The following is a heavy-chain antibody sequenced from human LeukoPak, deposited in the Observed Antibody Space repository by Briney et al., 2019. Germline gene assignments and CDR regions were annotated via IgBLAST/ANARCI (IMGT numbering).Heavy chain of an antibody. CDR1: GYTFTFYY. Sequence: GASVKVSCTASGYTFTFYYMHWVRQAPGQGLEWMGWINTNSGGTNYAQKFQGRVTMTRDTSTSTVYMEMSRLRSEDTAVYYCARSYSGSYYAESGVDYWGQGTLVTVSS. CDR3: ARSYSGSYYAESGVDY. V-gene: IGHV1-2*02. D-gene: IGHD1-26*01. J-gene: IGHJ4*02. CDR2: INTNSGGT.